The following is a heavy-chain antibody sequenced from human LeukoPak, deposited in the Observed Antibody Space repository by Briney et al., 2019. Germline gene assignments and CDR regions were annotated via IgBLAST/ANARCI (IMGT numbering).Heavy chain of an antibody. CDR2: ISWNSGSI. J-gene: IGHJ6*02. V-gene: IGHV3-9*01. CDR3: ARGVGGPYYYYRMDV. D-gene: IGHD3-10*01. CDR1: GFTFDDYA. Sequence: GGSLRLSCAASGFTFDDYAMHWVRQAPGKGLEWVSGISWNSGSIGYADSVKGRFTISRDNAKNSLYLQMNSLRAEDTALYYCARGVGGPYYYYRMDVWGQGTTVTVSS.